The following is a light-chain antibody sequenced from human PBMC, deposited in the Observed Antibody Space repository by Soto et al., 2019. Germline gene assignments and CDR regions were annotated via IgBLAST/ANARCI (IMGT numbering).Light chain of an antibody. J-gene: IGLJ3*02. CDR3: SSYTSSTTWV. CDR2: EVS. V-gene: IGLV2-18*02. CDR1: SSDVGSYNR. Sequence: QSALTQPPSVSGSPGQSVTISCTGTSSDVGSYNRVSWYQQPPGTAPKLMLYEVSNRPSGVPDRFSGSKSGNTASLTISGLQAEDEADYYCSSYTSSTTWVFGGGTKVTV.